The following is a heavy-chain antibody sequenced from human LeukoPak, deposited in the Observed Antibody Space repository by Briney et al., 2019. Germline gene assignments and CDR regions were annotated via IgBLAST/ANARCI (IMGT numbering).Heavy chain of an antibody. J-gene: IGHJ3*02. CDR3: VRESGPTADDAFDI. CDR2: IYHSGST. D-gene: IGHD2-21*02. V-gene: IGHV4-30-2*01. Sequence: SKTLSLTCVVSGGSISSTIYSWGWIRQPPGKGLEWIGNIYHSGSTYYNPSLESRVTISVDRSKNHFSLNLRSVTAADSAVYFCVRESGPTADDAFDIWGQGTVVTVSS. CDR1: GGSISSTIYS.